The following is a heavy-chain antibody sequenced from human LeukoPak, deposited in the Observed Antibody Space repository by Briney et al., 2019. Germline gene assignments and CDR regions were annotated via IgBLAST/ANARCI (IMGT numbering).Heavy chain of an antibody. Sequence: GGSLRLSCAASRFTFSSYAMSWVRQAPGKGLEWVSAISGSGGSTYYADSVKGRFTISRDNSKNTLYLQMNSLRAEDTAVYYCAKNGGYSSSWPFDYWGQGTLVTVSS. V-gene: IGHV3-23*01. CDR2: ISGSGGST. J-gene: IGHJ4*02. CDR1: RFTFSSYA. D-gene: IGHD6-13*01. CDR3: AKNGGYSSSWPFDY.